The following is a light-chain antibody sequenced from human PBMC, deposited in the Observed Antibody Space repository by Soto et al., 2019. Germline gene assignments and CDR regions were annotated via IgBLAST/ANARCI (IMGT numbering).Light chain of an antibody. CDR3: GTWDSSLSAYV. Sequence: QSVLTQPPSVSSAPGQKGTISCSGSSPNIGNNYVSWYQQLPGTAPKLLIYDNNKRPSGIPDRFSGSKSGTSATLGITGPQTGDEADYYCGTWDSSLSAYVFGTGTKVTV. CDR2: DNN. CDR1: SPNIGNNY. J-gene: IGLJ1*01. V-gene: IGLV1-51*01.